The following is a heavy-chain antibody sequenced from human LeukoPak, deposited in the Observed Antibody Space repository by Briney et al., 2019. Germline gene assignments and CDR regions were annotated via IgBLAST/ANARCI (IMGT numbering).Heavy chain of an antibody. CDR2: IDSGGYT. CDR3: GRGGSGWYAFDS. D-gene: IGHD6-19*01. J-gene: IGHJ4*02. CDR1: RFTVSSSY. V-gene: IGHV3-66*01. Sequence: GGSLRLSCAASRFTVSSSYMNWVRQAPGKGLEWVSLIDSGGYTYYADSVKGRFTISRDNSKNTLYLQMSSLRVEDTAVYYCGRGGSGWYAFDSWGQGTLVTVSS.